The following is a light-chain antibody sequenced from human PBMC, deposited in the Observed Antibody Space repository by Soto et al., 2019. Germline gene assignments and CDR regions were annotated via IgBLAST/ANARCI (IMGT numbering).Light chain of an antibody. CDR3: MQGCPWPPRYA. J-gene: IGKJ2*01. V-gene: IGKV2-30*01. CDR2: KVS. Sequence: DVVMTQSPLSLPVALGQPASISCRSSQSLVYGDGNTFFNWFHQRPGHSPRRLIYKVSNRDSGVPDRFSGSGSATDFTLRISRVEAEDVGVYYCMQGCPWPPRYAFGQGTKLEIK. CDR1: QSLVYGDGNTF.